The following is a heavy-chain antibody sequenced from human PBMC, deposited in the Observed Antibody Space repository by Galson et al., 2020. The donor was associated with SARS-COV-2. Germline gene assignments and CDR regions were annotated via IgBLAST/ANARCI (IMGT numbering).Heavy chain of an antibody. CDR3: ASHQYGGNPPWFDY. CDR1: GGSISSYY. V-gene: IGHV4-59*08. J-gene: IGHJ4*02. CDR2: IYYSGST. D-gene: IGHD2-15*01. Sequence: SETLSLTCTVSGGSISSYYWSWIRQPPGKGLEWIGYIYYSGSTNYNPSLKSRVTISVDTSKNQFSLKLSSVTAADTAVYYCASHQYGGNPPWFDYWGQGTLVTVSS.